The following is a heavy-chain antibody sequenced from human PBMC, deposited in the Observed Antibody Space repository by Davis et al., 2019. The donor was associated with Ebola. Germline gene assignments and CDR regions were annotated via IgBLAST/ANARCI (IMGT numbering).Heavy chain of an antibody. Sequence: ASVQVPCKASGYTFTSYGITWVRQAPGQGLEWMGWINPHNGNTNYAQNAQGRVTMTTDTSTSTAYMGVGFLRSDDTAVYYCARAQFPTTSDHWGQGTLVTVSS. V-gene: IGHV1-18*04. J-gene: IGHJ4*02. CDR1: GYTFTSYG. CDR2: INPHNGNT. CDR3: ARAQFPTTSDH. D-gene: IGHD1-1*01.